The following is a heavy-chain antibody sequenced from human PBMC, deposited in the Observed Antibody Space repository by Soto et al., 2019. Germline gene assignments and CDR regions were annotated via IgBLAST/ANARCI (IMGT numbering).Heavy chain of an antibody. Sequence: QVQLVESGGGVVQPGRSLRLSCAASGFTFSSYAMHWVRQAPGKGLEWVAVISYDGSKKYYADCVKGRFTISRDNSKNTLYLQMNSLRAEDTAVYYCAREGDYDFWSGYPLDAFDIWGQGTMVTVSS. V-gene: IGHV3-30-3*01. D-gene: IGHD3-3*01. CDR2: ISYDGSKK. CDR1: GFTFSSYA. J-gene: IGHJ3*02. CDR3: AREGDYDFWSGYPLDAFDI.